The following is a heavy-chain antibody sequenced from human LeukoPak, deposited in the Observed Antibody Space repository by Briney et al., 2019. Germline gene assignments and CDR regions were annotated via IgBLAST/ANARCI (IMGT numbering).Heavy chain of an antibody. V-gene: IGHV4-4*07. Sequence: SETLSLTCTVSGGSSSSYYWSWLRQPAGKGLEWIGRIYTSGSTNYNPSLKSRVTMSVGTSKKQFSLKLRSVTAADTAVYYCARASGNDYDFWRGKFDYYYYMDVWGKGTTVTVSS. J-gene: IGHJ6*03. CDR3: ARASGNDYDFWRGKFDYYYYMDV. CDR2: IYTSGST. D-gene: IGHD3-3*01. CDR1: GGSSSSYY.